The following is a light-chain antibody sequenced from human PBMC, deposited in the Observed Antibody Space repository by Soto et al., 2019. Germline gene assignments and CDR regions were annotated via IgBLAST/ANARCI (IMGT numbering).Light chain of an antibody. Sequence: DIVMTQSPLSLPVTPGEPASISCRSGQSLLHSNGYNYLDWYLQKPGQSPQLLIYLGSNRASGVPDRFSGSGSGTDFTLKISRVEAEDVGVYYCVQTIHWPWTFGQGAKVDIK. CDR3: VQTIHWPWT. CDR1: QSLLHSNGYNY. J-gene: IGKJ1*01. CDR2: LGS. V-gene: IGKV2-28*01.